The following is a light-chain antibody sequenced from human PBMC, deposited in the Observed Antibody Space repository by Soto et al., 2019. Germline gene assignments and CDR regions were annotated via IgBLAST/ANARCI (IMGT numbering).Light chain of an antibody. CDR1: RSDNGASNS. J-gene: IGLJ1*01. CDR3: ISYKTDDNFV. CDR2: EAT. Sequence: QSVLTQPASVSGSPGQSITISCAGTRSDNGASNSVSWYQHLPGRSPTLIIYEATNRPSGVSGRFSGSKAGDTASLTISGLRADDEAEYFCISYKTDDNFVFGSGTKVTVL. V-gene: IGLV2-14*01.